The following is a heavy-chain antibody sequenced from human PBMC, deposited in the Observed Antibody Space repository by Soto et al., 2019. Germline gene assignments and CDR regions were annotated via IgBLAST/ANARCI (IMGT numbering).Heavy chain of an antibody. V-gene: IGHV1-8*01. CDR2: MNPNSGNT. J-gene: IGHJ6*02. CDR1: GYTFTSYD. Sequence: QVQLVQSGAEVKKPGASVKVSCKASGYTFTSYDINWVRQATGQGLEWMGWMNPNSGNTGYAQKIQGRVTMTRNTSISTAYMELSSLRSEDTAVYYCARGCRLPYYYYYGMDVWGQGTTVTVSS. CDR3: ARGCRLPYYYYYGMDV. D-gene: IGHD2-15*01.